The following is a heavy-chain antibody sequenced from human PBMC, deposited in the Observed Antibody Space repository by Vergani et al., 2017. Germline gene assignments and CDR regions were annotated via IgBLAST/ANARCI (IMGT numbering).Heavy chain of an antibody. CDR3: ASLTSRRYYDSSGFGDAFDI. CDR1: GFTFSSYS. J-gene: IGHJ3*02. CDR2: ISSSSSTI. V-gene: IGHV3-48*01. D-gene: IGHD3-22*01. Sequence: EVQLVESGGGLVQPGGSLRLSCAASGFTFSSYSMNGVRQAPGKGLEWVSYISSSSSTIYYADSVKGRFTISRDNAKNSLYLQMNSLRAEDTAVYYCASLTSRRYYDSSGFGDAFDIWGQGTMVTVSS.